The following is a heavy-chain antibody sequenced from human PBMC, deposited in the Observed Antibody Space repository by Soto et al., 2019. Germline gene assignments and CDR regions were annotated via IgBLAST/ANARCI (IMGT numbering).Heavy chain of an antibody. CDR2: IFHSGST. CDR1: GGSFNANY. Sequence: SETLSLTCAVSGGSFNANYWSWIRQPPGKGLEWIGEIFHSGSTNYNPSLKSRVTISVDTSKNQFSLKLSSVTAADTAIYYCASAGWAYWGQGTQVTVSS. CDR3: ASAGWAY. V-gene: IGHV4-34*12. J-gene: IGHJ1*01.